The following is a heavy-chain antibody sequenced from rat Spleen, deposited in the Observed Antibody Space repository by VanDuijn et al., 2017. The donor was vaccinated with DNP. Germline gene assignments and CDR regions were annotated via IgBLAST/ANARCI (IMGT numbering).Heavy chain of an antibody. J-gene: IGHJ2*01. CDR3: AKNSGYYFDY. CDR2: ISYDGGST. CDR1: GFTFSDYY. Sequence: EVQLVESGGGLVQPGRSLKLSCEASGFTFSDYYMAWVRQAPTKGLEWVAYISYDGGSTDYGDSVKGRFTISRDNAKSTLYLQMDSLRSEDTATYYCAKNSGYYFDYWGQGVMVTVSS. D-gene: IGHD4-3*01. V-gene: IGHV5-20*01.